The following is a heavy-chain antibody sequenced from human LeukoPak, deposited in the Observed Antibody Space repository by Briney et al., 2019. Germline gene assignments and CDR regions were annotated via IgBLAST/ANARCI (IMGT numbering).Heavy chain of an antibody. CDR3: ATADWESFYFDS. D-gene: IGHD1-26*01. CDR1: GGSVSRGGYY. CDR2: TSYSEGT. V-gene: IGHV4-31*03. Sequence: SETLSLTCTVSGGSVSRGGYYWNWIRQHPGKGLEWIGFTSYSEGTYYNPSLMSRITISVDISQNQFSLKMRDVTAADTAVYFCATADWESFYFDSWGQGALVAVSS. J-gene: IGHJ4*02.